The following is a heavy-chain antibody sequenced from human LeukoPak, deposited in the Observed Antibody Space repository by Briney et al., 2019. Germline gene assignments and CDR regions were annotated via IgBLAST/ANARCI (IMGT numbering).Heavy chain of an antibody. CDR2: ISWDSSDA. CDR3: IKDMGFDLLKDAFHI. D-gene: IGHD3-9*01. V-gene: IGHV3-9*01. CDR1: GFSLDDYA. Sequence: GRSLRLSCVGPGFSLDDYAMHWVRQVPGKGLEWVSRISWDSSDAAYADSVKGRFTISRDNAKNSLYLQMNSLRPEDTAFYYCIKDMGFDLLKDAFHIWGQGTLVTVSS. J-gene: IGHJ3*02.